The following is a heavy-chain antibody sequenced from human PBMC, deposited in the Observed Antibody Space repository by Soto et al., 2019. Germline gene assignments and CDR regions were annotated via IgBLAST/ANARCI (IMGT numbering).Heavy chain of an antibody. Sequence: QVQLQESGPGLVQPSQTLSLTCSVSGDPVSSGSYYWTWVRQHPVKGLEWIEYIYHTGSTYYNPSLQSRLIMSIDTSKNHFSLHLYSVTAADTAVYFCAAKLGTTHYFDFWGQGSLVAVSS. CDR1: GDPVSSGSYY. CDR3: AAKLGTTHYFDF. J-gene: IGHJ4*02. V-gene: IGHV4-31*03. CDR2: IYHTGST. D-gene: IGHD7-27*01.